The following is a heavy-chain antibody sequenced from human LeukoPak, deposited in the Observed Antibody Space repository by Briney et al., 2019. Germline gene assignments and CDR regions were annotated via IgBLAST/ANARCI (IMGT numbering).Heavy chain of an antibody. D-gene: IGHD3-10*01. V-gene: IGHV3-13*04. CDR1: GFTFSSYD. Sequence: GGTLRLSCAASGFTFSSYDMHWVRQVTGKGREWVSAIGTAGDTYYPDSVQGRFTISRENARNSLYLQMNSLREDDTAVYYCARGIKGSGSTSGFDPWGQGTLVTVSS. CDR2: IGTAGDT. CDR3: ARGIKGSGSTSGFDP. J-gene: IGHJ5*02.